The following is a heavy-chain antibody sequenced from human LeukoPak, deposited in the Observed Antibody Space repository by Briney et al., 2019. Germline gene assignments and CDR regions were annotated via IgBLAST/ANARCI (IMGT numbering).Heavy chain of an antibody. V-gene: IGHV3-9*01. CDR1: GFTFDDYA. J-gene: IGHJ6*02. Sequence: GGSLRLSCAASGFTFDDYAMHWVRQAPGKGLEWVSGISWNSGSIGYADSVKGRFTISRDNAKNSLYLQMNSLRAEDTAVYYCARDQTSNGWLDYYYGMDVWGQGTTVTVSS. D-gene: IGHD6-19*01. CDR2: ISWNSGSI. CDR3: ARDQTSNGWLDYYYGMDV.